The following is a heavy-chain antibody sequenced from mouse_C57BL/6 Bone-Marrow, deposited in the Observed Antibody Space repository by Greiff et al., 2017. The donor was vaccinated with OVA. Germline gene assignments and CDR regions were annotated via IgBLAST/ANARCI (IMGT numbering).Heavy chain of an antibody. V-gene: IGHV5-15*01. CDR3: ARHGAYYYGSSPWYFDV. Sequence: EVMLVESGGGLVQPGGSLKLSCAASGFTFSDYGMAWVRQAPRKGPEWVAFISNLAYSIYYADTVTGRFTISRENAKNTLYLEMSSLRSEDTAMYYCARHGAYYYGSSPWYFDVWGTGTTVTVSS. D-gene: IGHD1-1*01. CDR1: GFTFSDYG. CDR2: ISNLAYSI. J-gene: IGHJ1*03.